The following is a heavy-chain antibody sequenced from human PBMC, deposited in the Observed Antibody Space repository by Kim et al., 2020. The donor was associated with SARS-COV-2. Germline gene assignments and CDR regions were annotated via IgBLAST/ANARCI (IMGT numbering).Heavy chain of an antibody. V-gene: IGHV4-39*07. Sequence: SLKGRVTISVDTSKNQFSLKLSSVTAADTAVYYCARTHNRGYSVYGVSDYWGQGTLVTVSS. D-gene: IGHD5-12*01. J-gene: IGHJ4*02. CDR3: ARTHNRGYSVYGVSDY.